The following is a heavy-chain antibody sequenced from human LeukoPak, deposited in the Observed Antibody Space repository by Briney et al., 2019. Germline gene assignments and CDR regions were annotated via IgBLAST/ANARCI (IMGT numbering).Heavy chain of an antibody. J-gene: IGHJ4*02. CDR1: GYTFTSYA. CDR2: INAGNGNT. CDR3: ARGPSMMGYCSSTSCYEPARY. V-gene: IGHV1-3*01. D-gene: IGHD2-2*01. Sequence: ASVKVSCKASGYTFTSYAMHWVRQAPGQRLEWMGWINAGNGNTKYSQKFQGRVTITRDTSASTAYMELSSLRSEDTAVYYCARGPSMMGYCSSTSCYEPARYWGQGTLVTVSS.